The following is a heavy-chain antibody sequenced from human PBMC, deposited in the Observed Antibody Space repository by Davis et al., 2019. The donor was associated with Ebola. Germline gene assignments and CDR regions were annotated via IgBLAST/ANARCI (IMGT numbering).Heavy chain of an antibody. J-gene: IGHJ4*02. CDR2: IYYNGNT. Sequence: SETLSLTCTVSGGSISSGSYYWGWIRQPPGKGLEWVGAIYYNGNTYYNPSLKSRVTISADTSKNQFSLKLRSVTAADTALYYCARTYSSSYYVLNYWGQGTLVTVSS. CDR3: ARTYSSSYYVLNY. CDR1: GGSISSGSYY. V-gene: IGHV4-39*01. D-gene: IGHD6-13*01.